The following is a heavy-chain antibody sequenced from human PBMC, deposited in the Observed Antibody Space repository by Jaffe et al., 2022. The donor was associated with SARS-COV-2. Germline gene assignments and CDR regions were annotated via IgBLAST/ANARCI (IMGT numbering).Heavy chain of an antibody. CDR1: GGSISSSSYY. V-gene: IGHV4-39*01. CDR2: IYYSGST. J-gene: IGHJ4*02. CDR3: ARHVVIGFLPMGPFDY. Sequence: QLQLQESGPGLVKPSETLSLTCTVSGGSISSSSYYWGWIRQPPGKGLEWIGSIYYSGSTYYNPSLKSRVTISVDTSKNQFSLKLSSVTAADTAVYYCARHVVIGFLPMGPFDYWGQGTLVTVSS. D-gene: IGHD3-22*01.